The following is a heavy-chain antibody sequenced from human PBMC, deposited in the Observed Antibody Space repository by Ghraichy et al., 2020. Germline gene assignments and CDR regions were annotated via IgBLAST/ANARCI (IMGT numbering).Heavy chain of an antibody. J-gene: IGHJ5*02. CDR1: GGSFSGYY. CDR2: INHSGST. Sequence: SETLSLTCAVYGGSFSGYYWSWIRQPPGKGLEWIGEINHSGSTNYNPSLKSRVTISVDTSKNQFSLKLSSVTAADTAVYYCARGLLNKRPNYGSGPLKGFDPWGHGTLVTVSS. CDR3: ARGLLNKRPNYGSGPLKGFDP. D-gene: IGHD3-10*01. V-gene: IGHV4-34*01.